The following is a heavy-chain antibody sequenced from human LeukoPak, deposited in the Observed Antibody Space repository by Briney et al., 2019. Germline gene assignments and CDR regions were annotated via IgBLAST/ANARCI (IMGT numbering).Heavy chain of an antibody. D-gene: IGHD2-15*01. CDR3: AKDIRRGVVVAADAFDI. CDR1: GFTFSSYA. CDR2: ISGSGGST. V-gene: IGHV3-23*01. J-gene: IGHJ3*02. Sequence: PGGSLRLSCVASGFTFSSYAMSWLRQAQGQGLEWVSAISGSGGSTYYTYSVKGRFTISRDNSKNTLYLQMNSLRAEDTAVYYCAKDIRRGVVVAADAFDIWGQGTMVTVSS.